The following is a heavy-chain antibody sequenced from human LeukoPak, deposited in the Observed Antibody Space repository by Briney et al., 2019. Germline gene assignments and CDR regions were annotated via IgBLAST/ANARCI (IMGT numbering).Heavy chain of an antibody. J-gene: IGHJ4*02. V-gene: IGHV3-74*01. CDR3: ARDFEAPSNC. D-gene: IGHD3-9*01. CDR1: GFTLSSYW. CDR2: INPDGSRT. Sequence: GGSLRLSCAASGFTLSSYWIHWVRQAPGEGLVWVSRINPDGSRTDYADSVKGRLTISRDNTKNTVDLQMNSLRAEDTAVYYCARDFEAPSNCWGQGTLVTVSS.